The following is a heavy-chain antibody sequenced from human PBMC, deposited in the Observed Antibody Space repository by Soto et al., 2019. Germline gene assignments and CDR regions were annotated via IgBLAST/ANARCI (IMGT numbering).Heavy chain of an antibody. CDR3: ARDRQEDYGMDV. CDR1: GGSISSYY. Sequence: QVQLQESGPGLVKPSETLSLTCTVSGGSISSYYWSWIRQPPGKGLEWIGYIYYSGSTNYNPSLKSRVTISVDTSKNQFSLKLSSVTAADTAVYYCARDRQEDYGMDVWGQGTTVTVSS. J-gene: IGHJ6*02. V-gene: IGHV4-59*01. CDR2: IYYSGST.